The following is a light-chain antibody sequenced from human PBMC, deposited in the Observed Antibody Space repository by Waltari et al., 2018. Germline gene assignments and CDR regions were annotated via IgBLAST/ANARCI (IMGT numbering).Light chain of an antibody. CDR3: LLYYGGTLV. Sequence: QTVVTQEPSLTVSPGGTVTLTCASSTGAVPSGYHPNWVQQKPGQPPRAMIYGASNRHSWTPVRFSGSLFGGKAALTLSGVQPEDEAVYYCLLYYGGTLVFGGGTRLTVL. J-gene: IGLJ3*02. CDR2: GAS. CDR1: TGAVPSGYH. V-gene: IGLV7-43*01.